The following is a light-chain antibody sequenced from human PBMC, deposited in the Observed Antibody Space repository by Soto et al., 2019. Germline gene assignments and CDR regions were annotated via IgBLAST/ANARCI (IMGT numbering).Light chain of an antibody. CDR1: QSVSSSY. V-gene: IGKV3-20*01. J-gene: IGKJ1*01. Sequence: EIVLTQSPGTLSLSPGERATLSCRASQSVSSSYLAWYQQKPGQAPRLLIYGASSRATGIPDRFSGSGSVTDFTLTIRRLEPEDFAVYYCQQYGSSPRTFGQGTKVDIK. CDR3: QQYGSSPRT. CDR2: GAS.